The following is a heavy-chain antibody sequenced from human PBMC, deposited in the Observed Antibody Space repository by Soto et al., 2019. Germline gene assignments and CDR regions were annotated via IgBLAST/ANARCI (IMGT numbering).Heavy chain of an antibody. Sequence: QVQLQESGPGLVKPSETLSLTCTVSGGSISSYYWSWIRQPPGKGLEWIGYIYYSGSTNYNPSLKSRVTISVDTSKNQFSLKLSSVTAADTAVYYCARDSGDYFDYWGQGTLVTVSS. J-gene: IGHJ4*02. D-gene: IGHD3-10*01. CDR2: IYYSGST. CDR3: ARDSGDYFDY. V-gene: IGHV4-59*01. CDR1: GGSISSYY.